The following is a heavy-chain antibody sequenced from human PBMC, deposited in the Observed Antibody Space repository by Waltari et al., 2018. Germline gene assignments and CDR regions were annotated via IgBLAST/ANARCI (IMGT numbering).Heavy chain of an antibody. CDR3: ARVPHRSTGWLQAPYNFDF. CDR2: VLVFNCHP. CDR1: GYTFTSYG. Sequence: QVQLVQSGNEVKKPGASVKVSCKASGYTFTSYGISWVRQAPGQGLEWMGWVLVFNCHPNYAQRLQGRVSMTADTSTSTSYLELRSLISDDTAVYYCARVPHRSTGWLQAPYNFDFWGQGTLVTVSS. V-gene: IGHV1-18*01. J-gene: IGHJ4*02. D-gene: IGHD6-19*01.